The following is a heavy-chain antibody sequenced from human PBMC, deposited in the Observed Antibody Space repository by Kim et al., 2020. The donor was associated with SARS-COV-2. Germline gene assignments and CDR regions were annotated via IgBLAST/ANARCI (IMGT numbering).Heavy chain of an antibody. V-gene: IGHV4-30-4*01. D-gene: IGHD3-22*01. CDR1: GGSISSGDYY. J-gene: IGHJ4*02. CDR3: ASVYDSSGYWLDY. CDR2: IYYSGST. Sequence: SETLSLTCTVSGGSISSGDYYWSWIRQPPGKGLEWIGYIYYSGSTYYNPSLKSRVTISVDTSKNQFSLKLSSVTAADTAVYYCASVYDSSGYWLDYWGQGTLVTVSS.